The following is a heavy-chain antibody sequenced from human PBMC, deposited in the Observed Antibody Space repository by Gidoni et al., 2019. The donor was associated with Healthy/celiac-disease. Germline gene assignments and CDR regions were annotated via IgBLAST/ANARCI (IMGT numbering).Heavy chain of an antibody. J-gene: IGHJ5*02. Sequence: EVQLVESGGGLVQPGGSLRLSCAASGFSFRSYWMSWVRQAPGKGLEWVANIKQDGSEKYYVDSVKGRFTSSRDNAKNSLYLQRNSLRAEDTAVYYCARTPRFGAAAGTLQSSWFDPWGQGTLVTVSS. V-gene: IGHV3-7*01. CDR1: GFSFRSYW. CDR3: ARTPRFGAAAGTLQSSWFDP. D-gene: IGHD6-13*01. CDR2: IKQDGSEK.